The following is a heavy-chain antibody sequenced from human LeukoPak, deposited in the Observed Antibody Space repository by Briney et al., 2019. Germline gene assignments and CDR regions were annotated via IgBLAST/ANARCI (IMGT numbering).Heavy chain of an antibody. Sequence: SETLSLTCTVSGGSISSYYWSWIRQPPGKGLEWIGYIYYSGSTNYNPSLKSRVTISVDTSKNQFSLKLSSVTAADTAVYYCARAGWEYYYDSSPYYFDYWGQGTLVTVSS. D-gene: IGHD3-22*01. CDR1: GGSISSYY. V-gene: IGHV4-59*01. J-gene: IGHJ4*02. CDR2: IYYSGST. CDR3: ARAGWEYYYDSSPYYFDY.